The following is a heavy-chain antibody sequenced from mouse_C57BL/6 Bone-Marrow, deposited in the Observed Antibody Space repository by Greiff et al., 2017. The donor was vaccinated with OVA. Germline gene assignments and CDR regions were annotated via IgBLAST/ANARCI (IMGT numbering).Heavy chain of an antibody. CDR3: ARLRRSWFAY. V-gene: IGHV1-64*01. J-gene: IGHJ3*01. D-gene: IGHD1-1*01. Sequence: QVQLQQPGAELVKPGASVKLSCKASGYTFTSYWMHWVKQRPGQGLEWIGMIHPNSGSTNYNEKFKSKATLTVDKSSSTAYMQLSSLTSADSAVDYCARLRRSWFAYWGQGTLVTVSA. CDR1: GYTFTSYW. CDR2: IHPNSGST.